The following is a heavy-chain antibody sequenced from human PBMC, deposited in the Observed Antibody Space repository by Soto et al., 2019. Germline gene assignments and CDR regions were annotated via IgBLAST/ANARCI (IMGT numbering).Heavy chain of an antibody. V-gene: IGHV4-39*01. D-gene: IGHD3-22*01. CDR1: GGSISSSFYY. CDR3: ARHAYDSSGYWGRRFDY. J-gene: IGHJ4*02. CDR2: IYHSGST. Sequence: QLQLQESGPGLVKPSETLSLTCTVSGGSISSSFYYWGWIRQPPGKGLEWIGSIYHSGSTYHNPSLKSRVTISVDTSKNQFSLKLSTVTAADTAVYYCARHAYDSSGYWGRRFDYWGQGTLVTVSS.